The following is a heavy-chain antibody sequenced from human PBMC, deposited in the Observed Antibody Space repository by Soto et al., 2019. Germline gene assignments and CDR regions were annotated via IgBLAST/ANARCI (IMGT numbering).Heavy chain of an antibody. CDR1: GYTFTSYD. D-gene: IGHD3-10*01. CDR2: MNPNSGNT. Sequence: QVQLVQSGAEVKKPGASVKVSCKASGYTFTSYDINWVRQATGQGLEWMGWMNPNSGNTGYAQKFQGRVTMTRNTAISTAYRELSSLRSEDTAVYYCARGRTNYYGSGSYYRWFDPWGQGTLVTVSS. J-gene: IGHJ5*02. V-gene: IGHV1-8*01. CDR3: ARGRTNYYGSGSYYRWFDP.